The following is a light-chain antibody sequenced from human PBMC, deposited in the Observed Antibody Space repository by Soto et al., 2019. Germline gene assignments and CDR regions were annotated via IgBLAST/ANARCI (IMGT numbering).Light chain of an antibody. CDR1: SSDVGCYNY. V-gene: IGLV2-14*01. J-gene: IGLJ2*01. CDR3: SSYTSSSTYVV. Sequence: QSALTQPASVSGSTGQSITISCTGTSSDVGCYNYVSWYQQHPGKAPKLMIYDVSNRPSGVSNRFSGSKSGNTASLTISGLQAEDEDDYYCSSYTSSSTYVVFGGGTKLTVL. CDR2: DVS.